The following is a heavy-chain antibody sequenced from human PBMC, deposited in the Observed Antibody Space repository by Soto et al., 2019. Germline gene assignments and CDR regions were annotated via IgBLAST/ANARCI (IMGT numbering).Heavy chain of an antibody. Sequence: QVQLVESGGGVVQPGRSLRLSCAASGFTFSSYGMHWVRQAPGKGLEWVAVISYDGSNKYYADSVKGRFTISRDNSKIMLYLQMNSLRAADTAVYYCAKGPAIVLVPAAMNYYYGMDVWGQGTTVTVSS. CDR3: AKGPAIVLVPAAMNYYYGMDV. V-gene: IGHV3-30*18. J-gene: IGHJ6*02. CDR1: GFTFSSYG. D-gene: IGHD2-2*01. CDR2: ISYDGSNK.